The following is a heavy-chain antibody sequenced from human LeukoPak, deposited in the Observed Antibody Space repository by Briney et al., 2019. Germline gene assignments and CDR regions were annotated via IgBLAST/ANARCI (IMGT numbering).Heavy chain of an antibody. Sequence: GGSLRLSCAVSELTFSSYAMSWVRQTPGKGLEWVSGISASGHTPYYADSVKGRFTISRDNSKNTLYLQMNSLRAEDTAVYYCAKGGIAVDFDYWGQGTLVTVSS. CDR1: ELTFSSYA. CDR2: ISASGHTP. V-gene: IGHV3-23*01. D-gene: IGHD6-19*01. CDR3: AKGGIAVDFDY. J-gene: IGHJ4*02.